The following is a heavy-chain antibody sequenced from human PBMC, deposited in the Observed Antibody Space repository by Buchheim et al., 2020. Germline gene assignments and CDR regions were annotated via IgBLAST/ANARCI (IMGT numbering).Heavy chain of an antibody. CDR1: GFTFSSYG. CDR3: AKGVAGPKSLYYYYYYGMDG. CDR2: ISYDGSNK. V-gene: IGHV3-30*18. J-gene: IGHJ6*02. D-gene: IGHD6-19*01. Sequence: QVQLVESGGGVVQPGRSLRLSCAASGFTFSSYGMHWVRQAPGKGLEWVAVISYDGSNKYYADSVKGRFTISRDNSKNTLYLQMNSLGAEDTAVYYCAKGVAGPKSLYYYYYYGMDGWGQGTT.